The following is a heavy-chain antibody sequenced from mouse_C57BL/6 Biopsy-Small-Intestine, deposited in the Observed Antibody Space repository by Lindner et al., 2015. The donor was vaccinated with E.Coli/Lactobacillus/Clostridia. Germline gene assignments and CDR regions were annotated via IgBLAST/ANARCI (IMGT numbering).Heavy chain of an antibody. CDR3: ARPLYYAMDY. V-gene: IGHV1-82*01. CDR1: GYAFSSSW. D-gene: IGHD6-1*01. J-gene: IGHJ4*01. CDR2: IYPGDGDT. Sequence: VQLQESGPELVKPGASVKISCKASGYAFSSSWMNWVKQRPGKGLEWIGRIYPGDGDTNYNGKFKGKATLTADKSSSTAYMQLSSLTSEDSAVYFCARPLYYAMDYRGQGTSVTVSS.